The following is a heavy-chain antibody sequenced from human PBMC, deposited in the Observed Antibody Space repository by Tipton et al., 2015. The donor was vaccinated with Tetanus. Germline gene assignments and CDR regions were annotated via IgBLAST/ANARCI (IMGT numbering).Heavy chain of an antibody. D-gene: IGHD2-21*01. J-gene: IGHJ5*02. CDR2: INHSGST. V-gene: IGHV4-34*01. CDR3: ARHVVQGAPRWFDP. CDR1: AGSFSGYY. Sequence: TLSLTCAVYAGSFSGYYWTWIRQSPGEGLEWIGEINHSGSTNYNPSLKSRVTMSVDTSRDQFSLKLKSVTAADTAVYYCARHVVQGAPRWFDPWGQGTQVTVSS.